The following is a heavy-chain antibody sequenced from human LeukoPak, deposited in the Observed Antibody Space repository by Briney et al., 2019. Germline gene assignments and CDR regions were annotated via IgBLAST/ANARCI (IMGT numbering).Heavy chain of an antibody. CDR1: GGSISSSAY. CDR3: ASPRGFSYGYFDY. D-gene: IGHD5-18*01. Sequence: KPSETLSLTCTVSGGSISSSAYWGWIRPPPGKGLEWIGSIYYRKNTYYNPSLKSRVTISADTSKNQFSLTLGSVSATDTAVYYCASPRGFSYGYFDYWGQGTLVTVSS. CDR2: IYYRKNT. J-gene: IGHJ4*02. V-gene: IGHV4-39*01.